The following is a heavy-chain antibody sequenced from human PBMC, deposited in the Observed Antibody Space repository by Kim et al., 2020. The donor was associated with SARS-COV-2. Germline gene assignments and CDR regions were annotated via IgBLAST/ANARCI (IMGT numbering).Heavy chain of an antibody. Sequence: GGSLRLSCEASGFIFSTHAFHWVRQAPGKGLEWVALISYYGDDPRYADSVKGRFTISKSIPDNTLYLQMNNLSPDDTAVYFCARDREAGPNFYYGMDLWGQGTPLTVYS. J-gene: IGHJ6*02. CDR3: ARDREAGPNFYYGMDL. D-gene: IGHD6-13*01. CDR2: ISYYGDDP. CDR1: GFIFSTHA. V-gene: IGHV3-30*03.